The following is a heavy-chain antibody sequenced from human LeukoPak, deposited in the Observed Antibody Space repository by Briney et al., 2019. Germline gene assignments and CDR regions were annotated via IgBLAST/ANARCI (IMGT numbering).Heavy chain of an antibody. CDR2: IYYSGST. D-gene: IGHD2-2*01. Sequence: SETLSLTCSVSGGSISSSTYYWAWIRQPPGKGLEWIGYIYYSGSTNYNPSLKSRVTISVDTSKNQFSLKLSSVTAADTAVYYCARHPYCSSATCYAFFEYWGQGTLVTVSS. J-gene: IGHJ4*02. CDR3: ARHPYCSSATCYAFFEY. V-gene: IGHV4-61*05. CDR1: GGSISSSTYY.